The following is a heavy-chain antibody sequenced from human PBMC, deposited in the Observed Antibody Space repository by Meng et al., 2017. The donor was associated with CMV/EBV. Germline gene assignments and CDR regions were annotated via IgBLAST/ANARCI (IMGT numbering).Heavy chain of an antibody. D-gene: IGHD2-2*01. V-gene: IGHV4-39*01. CDR1: GGSISSSSYY. CDR3: AGHTRFCSSTSCLNWYFDL. CDR2: IYYSGST. Sequence: GSLRLSCTVSGGSISSSSYYSGWLRQPPGKGLEWFGSIYYSGSTYYNPSLKSRVTISVDTSNNQFSLKLSSVTAADAAVYYCAGHTRFCSSTSCLNWYFDLWGRGTLVTVSS. J-gene: IGHJ2*01.